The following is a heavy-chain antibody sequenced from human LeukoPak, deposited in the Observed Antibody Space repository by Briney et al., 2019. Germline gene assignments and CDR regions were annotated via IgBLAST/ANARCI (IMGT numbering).Heavy chain of an antibody. CDR1: GFTFSSYA. D-gene: IGHD3-22*01. V-gene: IGHV3-23*01. J-gene: IGHJ4*02. Sequence: GGSLRLSCAASGFTFSSYAMSWVRQAPGKGLEWVSAISGSGGSTYYADSVKGRFTISRDNSKNTLYLQMNSLRAKDTAVYYCARYYDREYFDYWGQGTLVTVSS. CDR2: ISGSGGST. CDR3: ARYYDREYFDY.